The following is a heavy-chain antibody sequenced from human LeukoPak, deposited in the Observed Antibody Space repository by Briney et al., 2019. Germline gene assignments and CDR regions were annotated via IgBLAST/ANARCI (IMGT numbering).Heavy chain of an antibody. J-gene: IGHJ4*02. CDR1: GYTLTELS. D-gene: IGHD3-22*01. CDR3: ATLLQGDSSGYYFDY. V-gene: IGHV1-24*01. Sequence: ASVKVSCKVSGYTLTELSMHWVRQAPGKGLEWMGGFDPEDGETIYAQRFQGRVTMTEDTSTDTAYMELSSLRSEDTAVYYCATLLQGDSSGYYFDYWGQGTLVTVSS. CDR2: FDPEDGET.